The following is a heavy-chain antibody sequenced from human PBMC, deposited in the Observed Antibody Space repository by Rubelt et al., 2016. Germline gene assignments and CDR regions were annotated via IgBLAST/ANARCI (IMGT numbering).Heavy chain of an antibody. CDR2: IYHSGST. V-gene: IGHV4-59*01. D-gene: IGHD4-23*01. CDR3: AGGQGGNSNY. Sequence: QVQLQESGPGLVKPSETLSLTCSVSGGSISSYYWSWIRQPPGKGLEWIGYIYHSGSTNYNPSLKRRVVISVDTSKNQFSLNLSSLTAADTAVYYCAGGQGGNSNYWGQGTLVTVSS. J-gene: IGHJ4*02. CDR1: GGSISSYY.